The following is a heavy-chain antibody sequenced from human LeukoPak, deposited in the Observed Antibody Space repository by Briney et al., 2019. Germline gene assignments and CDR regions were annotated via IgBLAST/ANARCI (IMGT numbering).Heavy chain of an antibody. D-gene: IGHD3-16*01. J-gene: IGHJ4*02. CDR1: GGSFSSYS. CDR3: ARIDPGLGLCIDY. CDR2: INHSGNA. V-gene: IGHV4-34*01. Sequence: SETLSLTCTVSGGSFSSYSWSWIRQPSGKGLEWIGEINHSGNANYSPSLRSRVTISIDTSNNQFSLILKAVTGPDTSVYYLARIDPGLGLCIDYWGQGTLVTVSS.